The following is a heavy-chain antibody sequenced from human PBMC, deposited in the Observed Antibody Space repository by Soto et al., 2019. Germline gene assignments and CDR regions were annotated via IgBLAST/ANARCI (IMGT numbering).Heavy chain of an antibody. V-gene: IGHV4-39*01. Sequence: QLHLQESGPGLVKPWETLPLHFSVSGVSISSSSYYWGWIRQPPGKGLEWIGPIYYSGSTYYNPSLKSRITISVDTSKDQFSLKLSCVTAEVTAVYFCARLRSGAGDYVYFADAFEIWGHGTMGTVSS. D-gene: IGHD4-17*01. CDR1: GVSISSSSYY. CDR3: ARLRSGAGDYVYFADAFEI. CDR2: IYYSGST. J-gene: IGHJ3*02.